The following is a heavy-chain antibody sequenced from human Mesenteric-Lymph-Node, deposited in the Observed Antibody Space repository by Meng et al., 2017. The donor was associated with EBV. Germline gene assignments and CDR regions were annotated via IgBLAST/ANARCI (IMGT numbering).Heavy chain of an antibody. D-gene: IGHD4-11*01. V-gene: IGHV4-4*02. CDR2: MYHSGST. CDR1: GGSISNDHW. J-gene: IGHJ4*02. CDR3: ARGREYSWGY. Sequence: QVQRKGSGPGLVQPAGTPSLPYGVSGGSISNDHWWSWVRQPPGKGLEWIGEMYHSGSTNYNPSLKCLVTISVDKSKNQFFLNLNSVTAADTAVYYCARGREYSWGYWGQGTLVIVSS.